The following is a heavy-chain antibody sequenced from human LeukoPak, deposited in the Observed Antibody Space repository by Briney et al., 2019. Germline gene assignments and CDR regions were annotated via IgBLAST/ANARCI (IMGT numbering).Heavy chain of an antibody. CDR3: AREDETRYVWGTEGMDV. D-gene: IGHD3-16*01. CDR2: IIPIFGTA. V-gene: IGHV1-69*13. CDR1: GGTFSSYA. Sequence: ASVKVSCKASGGTFSSYAISWVRQAPGQGLEWMGGIIPIFGTANYAQKFQGRVTITADESTSTAYMELSSLRSEDTAVYYCAREDETRYVWGTEGMDVWGQGTTVTVSS. J-gene: IGHJ6*02.